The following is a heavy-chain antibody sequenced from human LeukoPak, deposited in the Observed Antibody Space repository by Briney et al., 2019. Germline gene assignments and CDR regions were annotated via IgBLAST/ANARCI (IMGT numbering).Heavy chain of an antibody. J-gene: IGHJ4*02. CDR2: IYHSGST. CDR1: GGSVSSSNW. CDR3: ARHLHCSTTSCYAFDN. D-gene: IGHD2-2*01. Sequence: SETLSLTCTVSGGSVSSSNWWSWVRQPPEKGLEWIGEIYHSGSTYSNPSLQSRVIISVDKSKNHFSLKLTSVTAADTAVYYCARHLHCSTTSCYAFDNWGQGTLVTVSS. V-gene: IGHV4-4*02.